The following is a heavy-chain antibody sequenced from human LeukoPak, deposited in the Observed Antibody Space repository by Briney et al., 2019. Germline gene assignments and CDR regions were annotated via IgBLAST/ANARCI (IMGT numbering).Heavy chain of an antibody. D-gene: IGHD3-10*01. CDR1: GFTFSSYA. J-gene: IGHJ3*02. CDR3: ARDRVYASGSRDAFGM. CDR2: ISGSGTST. Sequence: GGSLRLSCAASGFTFSSYAMSWVRQAPGTGLGWVSGISGSGTSTYHADSVKGRVTISRDNSKNTLYLQMNSLRAEDTAVYYCARDRVYASGSRDAFGMWGQGTMVAVSS. V-gene: IGHV3-23*01.